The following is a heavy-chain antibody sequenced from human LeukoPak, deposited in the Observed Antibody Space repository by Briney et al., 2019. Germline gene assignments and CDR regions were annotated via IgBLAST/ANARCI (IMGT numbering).Heavy chain of an antibody. CDR3: ARGLSVHSPSDY. CDR2: IIPILGIA. Sequence: GASVKVSCKASGGTFSSYAISWVRQAPGQGLEWMGRIIPILGIANYAQKFQGRVTITADKSTSTAYMELSSLRSEDTAVYYCARGLSVHSPSDYWGQGTLVTVSS. D-gene: IGHD1-1*01. V-gene: IGHV1-69*04. CDR1: GGTFSSYA. J-gene: IGHJ4*02.